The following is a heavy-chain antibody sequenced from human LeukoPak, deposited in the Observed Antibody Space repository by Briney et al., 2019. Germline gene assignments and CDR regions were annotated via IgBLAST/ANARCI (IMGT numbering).Heavy chain of an antibody. V-gene: IGHV3-30*02. Sequence: PGGSLRLSCVASGFTFSSYGMHWVRQAPGKGQEWVAFIRYDGNYKFDAESVKGRFTISRDNSKNTVFLQMNSLRVKDTAVYYCARAQTGDYWGQGTLVTVSS. CDR1: GFTFSSYG. CDR2: IRYDGNYK. D-gene: IGHD3-9*01. CDR3: ARAQTGDY. J-gene: IGHJ4*02.